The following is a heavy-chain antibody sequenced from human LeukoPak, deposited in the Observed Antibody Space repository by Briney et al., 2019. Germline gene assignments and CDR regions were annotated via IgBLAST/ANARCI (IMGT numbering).Heavy chain of an antibody. CDR1: GFTFSSYS. D-gene: IGHD1-26*01. CDR2: ISIDGKTI. V-gene: IGHV3-48*04. Sequence: AGSLRLSCAASGFTFSSYSMNWVRRAPGKGLEWVSYISIDGKTIHYADSVKGRFTISRDNAKNSVYLQMNSLRVEDTAIYYCASLWELIGSWGQGTLVTVSS. CDR3: ASLWELIGS. J-gene: IGHJ4*02.